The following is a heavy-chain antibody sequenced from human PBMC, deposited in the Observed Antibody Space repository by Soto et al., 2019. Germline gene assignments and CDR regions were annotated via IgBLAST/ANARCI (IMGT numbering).Heavy chain of an antibody. V-gene: IGHV1-3*05. CDR3: ARAVAVADVFDY. Sequence: QVQLVQSGAEEKKPGASVKVSCKASGYTFTGYAMHWVRQAPGQRLEWMGWINAGNGNTKYSQKFQGRVTITRDTSESTASMELSSLRAEDTAVYSWARAVAVADVFDYWGPGTLVTVSS. CDR1: GYTFTGYA. J-gene: IGHJ4*02. CDR2: INAGNGNT. D-gene: IGHD6-19*01.